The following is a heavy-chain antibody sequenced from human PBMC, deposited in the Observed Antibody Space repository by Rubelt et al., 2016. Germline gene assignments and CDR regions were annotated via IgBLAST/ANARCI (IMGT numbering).Heavy chain of an antibody. J-gene: IGHJ4*02. CDR1: GFTFRRYW. CDR3: AKTDYPGYYYDSGTRYYFDY. D-gene: IGHD3-10*01. V-gene: IGHV3-74*01. Sequence: CGGNLVQPVGSLRLSCAASGFTFRRYWMHWVRQAPGKGLVWVSRINEVGSNTNYADSVEGRFTISRDNAKNTLYLQMDSLRAEDPAVYYCAKTDYPGYYYDSGTRYYFDYWGQGTLVTVSS. CDR2: INEVGSNT.